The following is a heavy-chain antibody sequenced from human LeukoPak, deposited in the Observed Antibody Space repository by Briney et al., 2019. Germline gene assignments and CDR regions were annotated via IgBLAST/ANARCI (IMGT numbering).Heavy chain of an antibody. CDR3: VKEPKLSDWFFDL. CDR2: FLAAGGGT. V-gene: IGHV3-23*01. CDR1: GLTFSSYA. D-gene: IGHD1-1*01. J-gene: IGHJ2*01. Sequence: GGSLRLSCAASGLTFSSYAMSWVRQAPGKGLEWVSAFLAAGGGTFYADSVKGRFTISRDNSKNTLYLQMNNLRDDDTAVYYCVKEPKLSDWFFDLWGRGTLVTVSS.